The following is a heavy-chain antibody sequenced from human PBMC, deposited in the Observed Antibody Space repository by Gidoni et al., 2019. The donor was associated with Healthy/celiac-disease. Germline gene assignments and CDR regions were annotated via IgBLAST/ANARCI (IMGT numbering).Heavy chain of an antibody. D-gene: IGHD1-7*01. CDR1: GFTFSSYA. V-gene: IGHV3-30-3*01. J-gene: IGHJ4*02. CDR3: ARDPSNSYFDY. Sequence: QVQLVESGGGVVQPGRSLRLSCAASGFTFSSYAMHWVRQAPGKGLEWVAVISYDGSNKYYADSVKGRFTISRDNSKNTLYLQMNSLRAEDTAVYYCARDPSNSYFDYWGQGTLVTVSS. CDR2: ISYDGSNK.